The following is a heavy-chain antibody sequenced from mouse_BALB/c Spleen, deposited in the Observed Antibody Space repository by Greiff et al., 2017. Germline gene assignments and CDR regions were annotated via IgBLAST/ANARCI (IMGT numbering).Heavy chain of an antibody. CDR2: IYPGSGST. CDR1: GYTFTSYW. Sequence: LQQPGSELVRPGASVKLSCKASGYTFTSYWMHWVKQRHGQGLEWIGNIYPGSGSTNYDEKFKSKGTLTVDTSSSTAYMHLSSLTSEDSAVYYCTRSDYRYDYAMDYWGQGTSVTVSS. D-gene: IGHD2-14*01. V-gene: IGHV1S22*01. CDR3: TRSDYRYDYAMDY. J-gene: IGHJ4*01.